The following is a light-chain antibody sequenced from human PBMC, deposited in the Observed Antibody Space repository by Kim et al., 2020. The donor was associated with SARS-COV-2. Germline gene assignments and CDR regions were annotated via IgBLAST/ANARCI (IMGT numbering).Light chain of an antibody. CDR3: QPDKSWFGLS. CDR1: QSISNN. CDR2: DAF. J-gene: IGKJ4*01. V-gene: IGKV3-15*01. Sequence: VSPGERPPISCRARQSISNNLAWYQQEPGQAPRLLLCDAFHRATGIPGRFSGSGFWTEFTLTIHRLQSGGFAVFLFQPDKSWFGLSFGGGPKLDIK.